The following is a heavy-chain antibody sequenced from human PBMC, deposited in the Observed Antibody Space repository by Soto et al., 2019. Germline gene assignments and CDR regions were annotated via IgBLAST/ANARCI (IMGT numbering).Heavy chain of an antibody. D-gene: IGHD3-3*01. CDR1: GYTFTSYA. Sequence: ASVKVSCKASGYTFTSYAMHWVRQAPGQRLEWMGWINAGNGNTKYSQKFQGRVTITRDTSASTAYMELSSLRSEDTAVYYCASDRRVTIFGVVIRYYYYMDVWGKGTTVTVSS. V-gene: IGHV1-3*01. CDR3: ASDRRVTIFGVVIRYYYYMDV. J-gene: IGHJ6*03. CDR2: INAGNGNT.